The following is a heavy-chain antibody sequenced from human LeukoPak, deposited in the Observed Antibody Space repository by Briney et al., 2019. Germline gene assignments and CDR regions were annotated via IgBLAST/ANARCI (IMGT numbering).Heavy chain of an antibody. V-gene: IGHV1-18*01. CDR1: GYTFTSYG. CDR3: ARDLDPGIADYFDY. J-gene: IGHJ4*02. CDR2: ISAYNGNT. Sequence: ASVKVSCKASGYTFTSYGISWVRQAPEQGLEWMGWISAYNGNTNYAQKLQGRVTMTTDTSTSTAYMELRSLRSDDTAVYYCARDLDPGIADYFDYWGQGTLVTVSP. D-gene: IGHD6-13*01.